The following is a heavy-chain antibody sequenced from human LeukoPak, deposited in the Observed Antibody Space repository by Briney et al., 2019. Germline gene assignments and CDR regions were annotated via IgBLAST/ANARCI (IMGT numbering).Heavy chain of an antibody. CDR3: ARDGRGYSYGVHAFDI. Sequence: GGSLRLSCAASGFTFSSYEMNWVRQAPGKGLEWVSYICSSGSTIYYADSVKGRFTISRDNAKNSLYLQMNSLRAEDTAVYYCARDGRGYSYGVHAFDIWGQGTMVTVSS. CDR1: GFTFSSYE. J-gene: IGHJ3*02. CDR2: ICSSGSTI. D-gene: IGHD5-18*01. V-gene: IGHV3-48*03.